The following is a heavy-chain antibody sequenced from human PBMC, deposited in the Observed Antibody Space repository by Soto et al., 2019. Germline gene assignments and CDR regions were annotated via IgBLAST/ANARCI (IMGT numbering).Heavy chain of an antibody. V-gene: IGHV4-34*01. D-gene: IGHD4-4*01. CDR3: ARGYAVNWHTPHY. J-gene: IGHJ4*02. Sequence: SETLSLTCAVYDGSFSGFYWSWIRQPPGKGLEWIGEINHIGITNYNPSLKSRVTISVDTSKNQCSLKLNSMTAADTAVYYCARGYAVNWHTPHYWGQGTLVTVSP. CDR2: INHIGIT. CDR1: DGSFSGFY.